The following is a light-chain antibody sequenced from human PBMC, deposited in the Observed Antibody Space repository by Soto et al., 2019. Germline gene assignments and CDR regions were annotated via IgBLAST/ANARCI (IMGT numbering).Light chain of an antibody. J-gene: IGKJ4*01. CDR3: PHRSDFPLT. V-gene: IGKV3-11*01. CDR2: DAS. CDR1: QSVSSY. Sequence: EIVLTQSPGTLSLSPGDRATLSCRASQSVSSYLAWYQQKPGQAPRLLIYDASNRATGIPARFSGSGSGTDFTLTISSLEPEDFAVYYCPHRSDFPLTFGGGTKVEI.